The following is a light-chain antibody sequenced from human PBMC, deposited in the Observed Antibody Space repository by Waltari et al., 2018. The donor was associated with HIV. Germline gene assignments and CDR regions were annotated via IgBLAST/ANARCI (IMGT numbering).Light chain of an antibody. Sequence: DIVMTQSPDSLAVSLGERPTINCKSSQSVLYNSNNKNYLAWYQQKPGQPPKLLIYWASTRESGVPDRFSGSGSGTDFTLTISSLQAEDVAVYYCQQYYSTPFTFGPGTKVDIK. V-gene: IGKV4-1*01. CDR3: QQYYSTPFT. J-gene: IGKJ3*01. CDR1: QSVLYNSNNKNY. CDR2: WAS.